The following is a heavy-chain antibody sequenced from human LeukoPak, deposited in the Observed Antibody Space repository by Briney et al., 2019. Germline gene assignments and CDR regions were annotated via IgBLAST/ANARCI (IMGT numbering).Heavy chain of an antibody. J-gene: IGHJ6*02. V-gene: IGHV4-59*01. Sequence: PSETLSLTCTVSGGSISSYHWSWIRQPPGKGLEWIGYIYYSGSTNYNPSLKSRVTISVDTSKNQFSLKLSSVTAADTAVYYCARVPCSSTSCYNYYYYGMDVWGQGTTVTVSS. CDR1: GGSISSYH. CDR3: ARVPCSSTSCYNYYYYGMDV. D-gene: IGHD2-2*02. CDR2: IYYSGST.